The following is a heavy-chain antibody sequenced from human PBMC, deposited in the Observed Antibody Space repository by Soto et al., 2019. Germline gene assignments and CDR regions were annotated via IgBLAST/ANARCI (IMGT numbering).Heavy chain of an antibody. V-gene: IGHV4-39*01. CDR2: IYYSGST. J-gene: IGHJ4*02. Sequence: SETLSLTCTVSGGSISSSSYYWGWIRQPPGKGLEWIGSIYYSGSTYYNPSLKSRVTISVDTSKNQFSLKLSSVTAADTAVYYCARRPRIAARPIDYWGQGTLVTVSS. D-gene: IGHD6-6*01. CDR3: ARRPRIAARPIDY. CDR1: GGSISSSSYY.